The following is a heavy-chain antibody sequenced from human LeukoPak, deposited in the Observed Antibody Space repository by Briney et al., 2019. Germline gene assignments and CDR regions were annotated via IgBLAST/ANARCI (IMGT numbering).Heavy chain of an antibody. V-gene: IGHV3-23*01. CDR3: AKGHDTESYYYGMDV. D-gene: IGHD3-9*01. CDR1: GFTFSSYA. J-gene: IGHJ6*02. Sequence: GGSLRLSCAASGFTFSSYAMSWVRQAPGKGLEWVSAISGSGGSTYYADPVKGRFTISRDNSKNTLYLQMNSLRAEDTAVYYCAKGHDTESYYYGMDVWGQGTTVTVSS. CDR2: ISGSGGST.